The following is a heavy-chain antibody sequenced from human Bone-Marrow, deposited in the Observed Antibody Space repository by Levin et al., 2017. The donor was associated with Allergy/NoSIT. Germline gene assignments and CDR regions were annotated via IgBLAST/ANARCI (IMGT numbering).Heavy chain of an antibody. V-gene: IGHV3-33*01. J-gene: IGHJ4*02. CDR2: IWYDGSNK. CDR3: ARFPRPCITMVRGDFCPLDY. Sequence: PGGSLRLSCAASGFTFSSYGMHWVRQAPGKGLEWVAVIWYDGSNKYYADSVKGRFTISRDNSKNTLYLQMNSLRAEDTAVYYCARFPRPCITMVRGDFCPLDYWGQGTLVTVSS. CDR1: GFTFSSYG. D-gene: IGHD3-10*01.